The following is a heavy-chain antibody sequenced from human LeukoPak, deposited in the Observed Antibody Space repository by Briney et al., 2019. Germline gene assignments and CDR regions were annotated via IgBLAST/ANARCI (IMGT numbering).Heavy chain of an antibody. Sequence: ASVKVSCKASGYTFTSYDINWVRQATGQGLEWMGWMNPNSGNTGYAQKFQGRVTMTRNTSISTAYMELSSLRSEDTAVYYCARGQKYCGDGDYWGQGTLVTVSS. CDR2: MNPNSGNT. CDR1: GYTFTSYD. J-gene: IGHJ4*02. V-gene: IGHV1-8*01. CDR3: ARGQKYCGDGDY. D-gene: IGHD4-17*01.